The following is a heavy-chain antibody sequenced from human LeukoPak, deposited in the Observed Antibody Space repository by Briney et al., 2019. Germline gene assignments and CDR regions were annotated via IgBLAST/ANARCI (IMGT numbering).Heavy chain of an antibody. V-gene: IGHV3-33*01. Sequence: GGSLRLSCAASGFTFSSYGMHWVRQAPGKGLEWVAVIWRDGSNKYYADSVKGRFTISRDNSKNTLYLQMISLRAEDTALYYCARDLDGYNYFDYWGQGTLVTVSS. CDR1: GFTFSSYG. CDR2: IWRDGSNK. CDR3: ARDLDGYNYFDY. J-gene: IGHJ4*02. D-gene: IGHD5-24*01.